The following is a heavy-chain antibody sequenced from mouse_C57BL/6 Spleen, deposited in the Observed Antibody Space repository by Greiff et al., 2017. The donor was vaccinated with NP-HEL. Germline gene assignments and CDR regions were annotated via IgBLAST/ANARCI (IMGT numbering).Heavy chain of an antibody. J-gene: IGHJ2*01. CDR3: AREGTTTVVALDY. CDR1: GYTFTSYW. D-gene: IGHD1-1*01. CDR2: IYPSDSET. Sequence: QVQLKQPGAELVRPGSSVKLSCKASGYTFTSYWMDWVKQRPGQGLEWIGNIYPSDSETHYNQKFMDKATLTVDKSSSTAYMQLSSLTSEDSAVYYCAREGTTTVVALDYWGQGTTLTVSS. V-gene: IGHV1-61*01.